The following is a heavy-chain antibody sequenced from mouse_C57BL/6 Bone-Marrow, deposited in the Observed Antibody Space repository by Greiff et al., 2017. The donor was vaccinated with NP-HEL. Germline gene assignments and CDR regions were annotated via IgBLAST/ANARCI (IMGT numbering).Heavy chain of an antibody. CDR2: IHPNSGST. V-gene: IGHV1-64*01. CDR3: SYSGPYYAMDY. D-gene: IGHD2-10*01. CDR1: GYTFTSYW. Sequence: VQLQQPGAELVKPGASVKLSCKASGYTFTSYWMHWVKQRPGQGLEWIGMIHPNSGSTNYNEKFKSKATLTVDKSSSTAYMQLSSLTSEDSAVYYCSYSGPYYAMDYWGQGTSVTVAS. J-gene: IGHJ4*01.